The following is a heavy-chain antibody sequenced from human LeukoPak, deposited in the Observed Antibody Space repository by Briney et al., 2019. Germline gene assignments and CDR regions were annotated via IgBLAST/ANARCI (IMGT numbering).Heavy chain of an antibody. J-gene: IGHJ3*02. CDR1: GYTFTSYD. CDR2: ISAYKGNT. D-gene: IGHD2-15*01. CDR3: AREGYCGGGSCHPDDAFDI. V-gene: IGHV1-18*01. Sequence: ASVKVSCKASGYTFTSYDINWVRQGTGQGLEWMGWISAYKGNTNVAQKFQARVTMTTDTSTSTAYMDLKSLRSDNTAVYYCAREGYCGGGSCHPDDAFDIWGQGTMVTVSS.